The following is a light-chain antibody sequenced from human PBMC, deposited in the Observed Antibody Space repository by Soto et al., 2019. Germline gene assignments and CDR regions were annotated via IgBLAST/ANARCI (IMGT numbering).Light chain of an antibody. J-gene: IGLJ2*01. Sequence: QSALTQPASVSGSPGQSITISCTGTSSDVGGYNYVSWYQQHPGKAPKLMIYEVSNRPSGVPDRFSGSKSDTTASLTISGLQAADEATYFCSSYAASNKLVFGGGTKVTVL. V-gene: IGLV2-8*01. CDR1: SSDVGGYNY. CDR2: EVS. CDR3: SSYAASNKLV.